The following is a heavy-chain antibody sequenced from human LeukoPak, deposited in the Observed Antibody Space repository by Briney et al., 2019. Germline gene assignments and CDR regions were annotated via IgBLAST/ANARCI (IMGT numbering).Heavy chain of an antibody. CDR1: GFTFTRYG. CDR3: AKDLNEQLLVRRKGAFDI. CDR2: ISGSGGTT. J-gene: IGHJ3*02. D-gene: IGHD6-13*01. Sequence: GGSLRLSCAASGFTFTRYGMSWVRQAPGKGLEWVSAISGSGGTTYYADSVKGRFTVSRDNSKNTLYLEMNSLRTEDTAVYYCAKDLNEQLLVRRKGAFDIWGQGTMVTVSS. V-gene: IGHV3-23*01.